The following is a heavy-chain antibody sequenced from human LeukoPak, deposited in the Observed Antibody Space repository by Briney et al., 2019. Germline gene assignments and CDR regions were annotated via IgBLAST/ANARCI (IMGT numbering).Heavy chain of an antibody. J-gene: IGHJ4*02. CDR1: GTSISSHY. CDR2: VFYNVRT. Sequence: SETLSLTCTVSGTSISSHYWSWIRQPPGKGLEWIGYVFYNVRTKDNPSLKSRLTLSADTSKNQFSLRLSSVTAADTAVYYCATIKRGDIYGYFDFWGQGIEVTVSS. D-gene: IGHD5-18*01. CDR3: ATIKRGDIYGYFDF. V-gene: IGHV4-59*11.